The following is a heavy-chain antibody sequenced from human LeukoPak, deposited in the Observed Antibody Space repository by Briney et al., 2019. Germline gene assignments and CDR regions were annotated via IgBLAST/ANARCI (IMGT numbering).Heavy chain of an antibody. J-gene: IGHJ3*01. CDR3: ARVITARSRDAFDV. D-gene: IGHD3-10*01. V-gene: IGHV4-59*11. CDR2: IYYSGST. CDR1: GVSISSHY. Sequence: PAETLSLTCAVSGVSISSHYWSWIRQPPGKGLEWIAFIYYSGSTNNNPSLKSRVTISVDTSKNQFSLKLSSVTAADTAVYFCARVITARSRDAFDVWGQGTMVTVSS.